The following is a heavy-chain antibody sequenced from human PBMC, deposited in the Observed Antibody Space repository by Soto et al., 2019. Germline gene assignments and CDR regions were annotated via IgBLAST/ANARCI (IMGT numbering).Heavy chain of an antibody. D-gene: IGHD1-1*01. V-gene: IGHV4-59*12. J-gene: IGHJ5*02. CDR3: VRDGTKNLRDWFDP. Sequence: SETLSLTCTVSGGSISSYYWSWIRQPPGKGLEWIGYIYYSGSTNYNPSLKSRVTISVDTSKNQFSLTLRSVTAADTAMYYCVRDGTKNLRDWFDPWGQRILVTVSS. CDR2: IYYSGST. CDR1: GGSISSYY.